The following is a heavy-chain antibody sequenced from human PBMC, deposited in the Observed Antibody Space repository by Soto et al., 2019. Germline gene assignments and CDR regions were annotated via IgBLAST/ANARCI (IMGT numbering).Heavy chain of an antibody. CDR3: ARDLQMSPFAI. CDR1: GFTLSTYD. CDR2: IHTAGNT. Sequence: GGSLRLSCAASGFTLSTYDMHWVRQAPGEGLEWVSLIHTAGNTYYADSVKGRFTISRDNSKNTLSLQMNSLRAEDTAVYYCARDLQMSPFAIWGQGTMVTVSS. V-gene: IGHV3-66*01. J-gene: IGHJ3*02.